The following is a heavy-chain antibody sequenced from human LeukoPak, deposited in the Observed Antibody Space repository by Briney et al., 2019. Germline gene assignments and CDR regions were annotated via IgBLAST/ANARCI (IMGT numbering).Heavy chain of an antibody. CDR1: GFTFSSYA. CDR2: ISGSGGST. J-gene: IGHJ4*02. V-gene: IGHV3-23*01. D-gene: IGHD5-12*01. CDR3: AQGLFSGYDPIGSDY. Sequence: GGSPRLSCAASGFTFSSYAMSWVRQAPGKGLEWVSAISGSGGSTYYADSVKGRFTISRDNSKNTLYLQMNSLRAEDTAVYYCAQGLFSGYDPIGSDYWGQGTLVTFSS.